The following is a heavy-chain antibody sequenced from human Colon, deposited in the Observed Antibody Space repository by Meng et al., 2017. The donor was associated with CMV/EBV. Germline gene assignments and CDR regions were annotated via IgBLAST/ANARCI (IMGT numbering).Heavy chain of an antibody. Sequence: ASVKVSCKASGYTFTSYDINWVRQATGQGLEWMGWMNPNSGNTGYAQKFQGRVTITRNTSISTAYMELRSLRSDDTAVYYCARDRVASVTASDHWGQGTLVTVSS. CDR1: GYTFTSYD. J-gene: IGHJ5*02. CDR3: ARDRVASVTASDH. D-gene: IGHD2-21*02. V-gene: IGHV1-8*03. CDR2: MNPNSGNT.